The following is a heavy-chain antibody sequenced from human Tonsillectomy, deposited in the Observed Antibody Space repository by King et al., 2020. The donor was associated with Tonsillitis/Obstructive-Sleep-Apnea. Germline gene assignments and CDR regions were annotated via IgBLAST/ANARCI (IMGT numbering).Heavy chain of an antibody. V-gene: IGHV3-21*01. J-gene: IGHJ3*02. Sequence: AQLVESGGGLVKPGGSLRLSCAASGFTFNNYSLNWVRQAPGKGLEWVSFIDSSSSYIYSTDSLKGRFTISRDNTNNSLYLQMNSLRADDTAMYYCARDSLTYDAFDIWGQGTMVTVSS. CDR1: GFTFNNYS. CDR2: IDSSSSYI. CDR3: ARDSLTYDAFDI.